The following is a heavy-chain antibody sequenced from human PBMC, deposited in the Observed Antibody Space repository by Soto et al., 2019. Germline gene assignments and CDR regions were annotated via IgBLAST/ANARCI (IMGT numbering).Heavy chain of an antibody. CDR3: ARYSVASGRYSNDAFDI. CDR1: GYTFTTYG. D-gene: IGHD3-10*01. Sequence: QVQLVQSGAEVKKPGASVNVSCKASGYTFTTYGISWVRQAPGQGLEWMGWISGYTGNTNYAHMLQDRVTMTTGTSTTTAYMELRSLRSDDTAVYYCARYSVASGRYSNDAFDIWGQGTVVPVSS. J-gene: IGHJ3*02. CDR2: ISGYTGNT. V-gene: IGHV1-18*01.